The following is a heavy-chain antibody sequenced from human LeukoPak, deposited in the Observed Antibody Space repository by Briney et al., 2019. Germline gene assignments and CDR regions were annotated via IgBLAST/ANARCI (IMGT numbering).Heavy chain of an antibody. Sequence: SETLSLTCTVFGGSISTYYWSWIRQPPGKGLEWIGYIYYSGSTNYSPSLKSQVTISVDTSKNQFSLKLSSVTAADTAVYYCARHPPWDTPMRPVMGVWGQGTTVTVSS. CDR2: IYYSGST. CDR1: GGSISTYY. CDR3: ARHPPWDTPMRPVMGV. V-gene: IGHV4-59*08. J-gene: IGHJ6*02. D-gene: IGHD5-18*01.